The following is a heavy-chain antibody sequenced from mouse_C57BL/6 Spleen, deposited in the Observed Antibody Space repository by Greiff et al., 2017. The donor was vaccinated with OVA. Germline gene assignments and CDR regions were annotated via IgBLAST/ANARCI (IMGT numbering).Heavy chain of an antibody. D-gene: IGHD2-3*01. Sequence: VQLQQPGAELVMPGASVKLSCKASGYTFTSYWMHWVKQRPGQGLEWIGEIDPSDSYTNYNQKFKGKSTFTVDKSSSTAYMQLSSLTSEDSAVYNCARTSYDYLDYWGQGTTLTVSS. CDR3: ARTSYDYLDY. CDR2: IDPSDSYT. CDR1: GYTFTSYW. J-gene: IGHJ2*01. V-gene: IGHV1-69*01.